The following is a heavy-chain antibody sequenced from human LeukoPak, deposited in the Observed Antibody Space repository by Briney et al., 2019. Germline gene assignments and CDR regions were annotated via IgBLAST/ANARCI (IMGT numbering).Heavy chain of an antibody. CDR2: IYTSGST. J-gene: IGHJ3*02. V-gene: IGHV4-4*09. D-gene: IGHD6-13*01. CDR3: ARHHSRPGAFDI. Sequence: SETLSLICTVSGGSISSYYWSWIRQPPGKGLERIGYIYTSGSTNYNPSLKSRVTISVDTSKNQFSLKLSSVTAADTAVYYCARHHSRPGAFDIWGQGTMVTVSS. CDR1: GGSISSYY.